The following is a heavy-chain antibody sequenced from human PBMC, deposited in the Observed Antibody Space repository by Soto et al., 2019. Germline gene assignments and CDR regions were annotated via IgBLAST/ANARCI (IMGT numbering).Heavy chain of an antibody. J-gene: IGHJ3*01. CDR2: ISNDGSDK. CDR3: AKDQGIAASHGID. Sequence: QVQLVESGGGVVQPGRSLRLSCAASGFTFNNYGMHWVRQAPGKGLEWVATISNDGSDKYYADSENGRLTISRDNSKNTVYLQMNSLRAEETAVYYCAKDQGIAASHGIDWGQGTMVTVSS. D-gene: IGHD6-13*01. V-gene: IGHV3-30*18. CDR1: GFTFNNYG.